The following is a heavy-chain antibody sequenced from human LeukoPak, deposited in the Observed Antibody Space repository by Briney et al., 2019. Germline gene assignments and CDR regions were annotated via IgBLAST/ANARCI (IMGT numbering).Heavy chain of an antibody. V-gene: IGHV3-23*01. CDR1: GLTFSKYA. CDR2: ISGSGGST. CDR3: AKDRVGYYGSGSYYKRDIWFDP. Sequence: PGGSVKLSCASCGLTFSKYALSWVGQAPGKGLEWVSAISGSGGSTYYADSVKGRFTISRDHSKNTLYLQMNSLRAEDTAVYYCAKDRVGYYGSGSYYKRDIWFDPWGQGTLVTVSS. J-gene: IGHJ5*02. D-gene: IGHD3-10*01.